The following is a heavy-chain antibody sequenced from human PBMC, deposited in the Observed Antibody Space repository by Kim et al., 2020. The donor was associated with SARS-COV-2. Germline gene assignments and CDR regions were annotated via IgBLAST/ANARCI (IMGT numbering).Heavy chain of an antibody. V-gene: IGHV4-4*02. CDR1: GGSISSSDW. CDR2: IYHSGST. CDR3: ARAAGPSIMVMIATPWGGFDY. J-gene: IGHJ4*02. D-gene: IGHD2-21*01. Sequence: SETLSLTCAVSGGSISSSDWWSWVRQPPGKGLEWIGEIYHSGSTNYNPSLKSRVTISVDKSKNQLSLKLSSVTAADTAVYYCARAAGPSIMVMIATPWGGFDYWGRGTLVTDSP.